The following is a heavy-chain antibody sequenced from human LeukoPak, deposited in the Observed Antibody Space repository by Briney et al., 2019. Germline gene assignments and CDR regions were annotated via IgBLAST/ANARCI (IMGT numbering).Heavy chain of an antibody. Sequence: GGSLRLSCAASGFTFSSYGMHWVRQAPGKGLEWVAFIRYDGSNKYYADSVKGRFTISRDNSKNTLYLQMNSLRAEDTAVYYCARVGPGLDAFDIWGQGTMVTVSS. CDR3: ARVGPGLDAFDI. CDR2: IRYDGSNK. CDR1: GFTFSSYG. J-gene: IGHJ3*02. D-gene: IGHD3-10*01. V-gene: IGHV3-30*02.